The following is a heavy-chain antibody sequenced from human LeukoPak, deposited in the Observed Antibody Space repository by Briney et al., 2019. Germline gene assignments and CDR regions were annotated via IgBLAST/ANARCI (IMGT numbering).Heavy chain of an antibody. CDR2: ISGSGGGT. J-gene: IGHJ4*02. CDR3: AKRGVVIRVILVGFHKEAYYFDS. Sequence: PGGSLRLSCVVSGITLSNYGVSWVRQAPGKGLEWVAGISGSGGGTQYADSVRGRFTISRDNRKNTLYLQMNSLRAEDTAMYFCAKRGVVIRVILVGFHKEAYYFDSWGQGALVTVSS. CDR1: GITLSNYG. V-gene: IGHV3-23*01. D-gene: IGHD3-22*01.